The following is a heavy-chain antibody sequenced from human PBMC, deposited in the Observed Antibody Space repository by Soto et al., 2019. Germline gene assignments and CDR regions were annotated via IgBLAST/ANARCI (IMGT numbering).Heavy chain of an antibody. V-gene: IGHV3-23*01. Sequence: PGGSLSLSCAASGGTFSSYAMSWVRQPPGKGLEWVSDISGSGGSTYYADSVKGRFTISRDNSKNTLYLQMNSLRAEDTAVYYCAKHGPNRGYSYGYFDYWGQGTLVTVSS. CDR3: AKHGPNRGYSYGYFDY. CDR1: GGTFSSYA. J-gene: IGHJ4*02. CDR2: ISGSGGST. D-gene: IGHD5-18*01.